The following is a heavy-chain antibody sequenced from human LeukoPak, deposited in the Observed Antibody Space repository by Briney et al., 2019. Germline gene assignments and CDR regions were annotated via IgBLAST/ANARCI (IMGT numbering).Heavy chain of an antibody. D-gene: IGHD6-13*01. V-gene: IGHV4-4*07. CDR3: ARGYSSSWYSDY. CDR2: IYTSGST. Sequence: SETLSLTCTVSGGSISSYYWSWIRQPAGKGLEWIGRIYTSGSTNYNPSLKSRVTISVDKSKNQFSLKLSSVTAADPAVYYCARGYSSSWYSDYWGQGTLVTVSS. J-gene: IGHJ4*02. CDR1: GGSISSYY.